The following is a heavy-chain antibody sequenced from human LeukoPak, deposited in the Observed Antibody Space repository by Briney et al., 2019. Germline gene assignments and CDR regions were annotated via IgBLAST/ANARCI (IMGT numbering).Heavy chain of an antibody. J-gene: IGHJ4*02. CDR1: GYTFTSYA. CDR2: INAGNGDT. Sequence: ASVKVSCKGSGYTFTSYAIQWVRQAPGQRLEWMGWINAGNGDTEYSQRFQGRVTITRDTSASTAYMELSSLRSEDTAVYYCARDPRSGFHDYWGQGTLVTVSS. CDR3: ARDPRSGFHDY. V-gene: IGHV1-3*01. D-gene: IGHD3-22*01.